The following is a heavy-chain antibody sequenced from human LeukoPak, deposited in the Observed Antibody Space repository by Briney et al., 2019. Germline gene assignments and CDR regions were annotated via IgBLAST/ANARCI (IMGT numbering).Heavy chain of an antibody. Sequence: TGGSLRLSCAASGFTFSDYYMSWIRQAPGKGLEWVSYISSSGSTIYYADSVKGRVTISRDNAKNSLYLQMNSLRAEDTALYYCASGGIYYGAAFDFWGQGSLVTVSA. D-gene: IGHD1-26*01. CDR3: ASGGIYYGAAFDF. CDR2: ISSSGSTI. CDR1: GFTFSDYY. J-gene: IGHJ4*02. V-gene: IGHV3-11*04.